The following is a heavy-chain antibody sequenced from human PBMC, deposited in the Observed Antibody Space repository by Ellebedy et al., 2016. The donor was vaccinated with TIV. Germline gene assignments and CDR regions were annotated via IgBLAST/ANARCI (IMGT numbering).Heavy chain of an antibody. J-gene: IGHJ3*02. CDR2: VYSSGRT. CDR1: GGSISNYY. CDR3: AREPRRPEVGFPEDAFDI. Sequence: MPSETLSLTCSVSGGSISNYYWTWIRQPAGKGLEWIGRVYSSGRTNYKPSLESRVTMSVDTSKNQFSLRLTSVTAADTAVYYCAREPRRPEVGFPEDAFDIWGQGAMVTVSS. D-gene: IGHD1-14*01. V-gene: IGHV4-4*07.